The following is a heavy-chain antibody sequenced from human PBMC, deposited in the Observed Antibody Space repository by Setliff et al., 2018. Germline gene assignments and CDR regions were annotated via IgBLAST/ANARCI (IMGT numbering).Heavy chain of an antibody. CDR3: ARDAYDSSGYYYYYYYGMDV. D-gene: IGHD3-22*01. CDR2: IYHSGST. Sequence: SETLSLTCTDSGYSISSGYYWGWIRQPPGKGLEWIGSIYHSGSTYYNPSLKSRVTISVDTSKNQFSLKLSSVTAADTAVYYCARDAYDSSGYYYYYYYGMDVWGQGTTVTVSS. V-gene: IGHV4-38-2*02. CDR1: GYSISSGYY. J-gene: IGHJ6*02.